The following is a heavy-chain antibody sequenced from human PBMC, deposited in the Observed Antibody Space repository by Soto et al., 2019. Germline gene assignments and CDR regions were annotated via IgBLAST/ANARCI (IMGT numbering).Heavy chain of an antibody. J-gene: IGHJ6*03. Sequence: QVQLVQSGAEVKKPGSSVKVSCKASGGSFSSYTFTWVRQAPGQGLEWMGRIIPILAIANYAQKFQGRVTITADTSTSTAYMELSSLRSEDTAVYYCARNPAADYYYYYMDVWGKVTTVTVS. CDR1: GGSFSSYT. CDR2: IIPILAIA. V-gene: IGHV1-69*02. D-gene: IGHD6-13*01. CDR3: ARNPAADYYYYYMDV.